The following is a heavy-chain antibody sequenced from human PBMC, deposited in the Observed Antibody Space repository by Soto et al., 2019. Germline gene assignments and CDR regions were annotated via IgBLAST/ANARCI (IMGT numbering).Heavy chain of an antibody. CDR3: ARDRLYDSNTYYYKYGMDV. CDR1: GFTFSSYA. Sequence: QVQLVDSGGGVVQPGRSLRLSCAASGFTFSSYAMHWVRQAPGKGLEWVAVISYDETDKYYADSVKGRFTISRDNSKNTLYLQMSSLRPEDTVVYYCARDRLYDSNTYYYKYGMDVWGQGTTVTVSS. V-gene: IGHV3-30-3*01. J-gene: IGHJ6*02. D-gene: IGHD3-22*01. CDR2: ISYDETDK.